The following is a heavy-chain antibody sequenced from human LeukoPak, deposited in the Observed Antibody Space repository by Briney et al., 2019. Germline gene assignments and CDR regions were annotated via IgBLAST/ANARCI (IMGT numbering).Heavy chain of an antibody. Sequence: SGRSLRLSCAASGFTFSSYGMHWVRQAPGKGLEWVVVISYDGSNKYYADSVKGRFTISRDNSKNTLYLQMNSLRAEDTAVYYCAKDRGGDNYYMDVWGKGTTVTVSS. CDR2: ISYDGSNK. CDR3: AKDRGGDNYYMDV. CDR1: GFTFSSYG. D-gene: IGHD2-21*02. V-gene: IGHV3-30*18. J-gene: IGHJ6*03.